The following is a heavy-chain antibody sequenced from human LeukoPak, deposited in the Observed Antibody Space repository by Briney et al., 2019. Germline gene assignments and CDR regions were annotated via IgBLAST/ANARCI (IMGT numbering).Heavy chain of an antibody. D-gene: IGHD3-22*01. J-gene: IGHJ4*02. CDR2: ISYDESNK. CDR1: GFTFSSYA. Sequence: PGGSLRLSCAASGFTFSSYAMHWVRQAPGKGLEGVAVISYDESNKYYADSVKGRFTISRDNSKNTLYLQMNSLRAEDTAVYYCARDYEGSSGYYEEFDYWGQGTLVTVSS. CDR3: ARDYEGSSGYYEEFDY. V-gene: IGHV3-30-3*01.